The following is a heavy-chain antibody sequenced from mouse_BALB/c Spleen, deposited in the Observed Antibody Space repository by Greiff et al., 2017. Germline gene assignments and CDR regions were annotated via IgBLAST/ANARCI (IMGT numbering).Heavy chain of an antibody. D-gene: IGHD3-2*01. CDR2: INSNGGST. CDR3: ARDGDSSGYVGFAY. CDR1: GFTFSSYG. V-gene: IGHV5-6-3*01. Sequence: EVKVEESGGGLVQPGGSLKLSCAASGFTFSSYGMSWVRQTPDKRLELVATINSNGGSTYYPDSVKGRFTISRDNAKNTLYLQMSSLKSEDTAMYYCARDGDSSGYVGFAYWGQGTLVTVSA. J-gene: IGHJ3*01.